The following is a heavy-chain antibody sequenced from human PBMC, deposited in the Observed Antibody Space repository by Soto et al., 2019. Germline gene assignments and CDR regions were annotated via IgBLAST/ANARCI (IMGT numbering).Heavy chain of an antibody. J-gene: IGHJ5*02. CDR1: GFTFSSYG. CDR2: ISYDGSNK. Sequence: QVQLVESGGGVVQPGRSLRLSCAASGFTFSSYGMHWVRQAPGKGLEWVAVISYDGSNKYYADSVKGRFTISRDNSKNTLYLQMNSLRAEDTAVYYCAKSRFPKITIVRGVINWFDPWGQGTLVTVSS. V-gene: IGHV3-30*18. D-gene: IGHD3-10*01. CDR3: AKSRFPKITIVRGVINWFDP.